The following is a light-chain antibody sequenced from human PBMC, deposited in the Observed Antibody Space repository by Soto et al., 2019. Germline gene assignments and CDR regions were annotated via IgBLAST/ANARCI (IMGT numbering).Light chain of an antibody. CDR2: GAS. CDR1: QSVSSN. J-gene: IGKJ1*01. Sequence: IGLTQSPGTLSVSPGERATLSCRASQSVSSNLAWYQQKPGQAPRLLIYGASTRATGIPARFSGSGSGTDFTLTISRLEPEDFAVYYCQQYGSSPGTFGQATKVDIK. CDR3: QQYGSSPGT. V-gene: IGKV3-20*01.